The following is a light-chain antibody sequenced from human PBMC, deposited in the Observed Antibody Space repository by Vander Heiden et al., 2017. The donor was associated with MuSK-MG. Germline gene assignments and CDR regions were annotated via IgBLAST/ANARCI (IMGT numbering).Light chain of an antibody. CDR3: QSADSSGTYVV. J-gene: IGLJ2*01. V-gene: IGLV3-25*03. CDR1: ALPKHY. Sequence: SYELTQPPSVSVSPGQTARLTCPGAALPKHYAYWYQQKPGQAPVLVIYKDSERPSGIPERFSGSSSGTTVTLTISGVQAEDEADYYCQSADSSGTYVVFGGGTKLTVL. CDR2: KDS.